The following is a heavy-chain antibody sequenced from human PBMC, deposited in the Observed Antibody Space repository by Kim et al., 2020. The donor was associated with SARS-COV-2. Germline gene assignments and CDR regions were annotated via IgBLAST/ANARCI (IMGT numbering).Heavy chain of an antibody. CDR1: GSRFTSYW. J-gene: IGHJ4*02. V-gene: IGHV5-51*01. CDR3: ARHGCSSTSCYDGGDDY. Sequence: GESLQISCKGSGSRFTSYWIGWVRQMPGKGLEWMGIIYPGDSDTRYSPSFQGQVTISADKSISTAYLQWSSLKASDTAMYYCARHGCSSTSCYDGGDDYWGQGTLVTVSS. D-gene: IGHD2-2*01. CDR2: IYPGDSDT.